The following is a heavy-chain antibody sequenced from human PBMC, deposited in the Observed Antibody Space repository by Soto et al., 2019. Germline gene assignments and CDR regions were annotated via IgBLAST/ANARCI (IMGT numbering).Heavy chain of an antibody. J-gene: IGHJ3*02. D-gene: IGHD2-8*01. CDR1: GGSISTYY. V-gene: IGHV4-59*12. Sequence: KPSETLSLTCTVSGGSISTYYWTWIRQPPGKGLEWIGYISYSGSTKYNPSLKSRVTISVDTSKNQFSLKLSSVTAADTAVYYCARDRNGAFDIWGQGTMVTVSS. CDR3: ARDRNGAFDI. CDR2: ISYSGST.